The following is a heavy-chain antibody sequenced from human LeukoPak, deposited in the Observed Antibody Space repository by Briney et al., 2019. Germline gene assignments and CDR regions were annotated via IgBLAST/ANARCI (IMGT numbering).Heavy chain of an antibody. V-gene: IGHV3-53*01. CDR2: IYSGGST. CDR1: GFTVSSNY. J-gene: IGHJ1*01. CDR3: ARGYSSSWSVYFQH. Sequence: GGSLRLSCAASGFTVSSNYMSWVRQAPGKGLEWVSVIYSGGSTYYADSVKGRFTISRDNSKNTLYLQMNSLRAEDTAVYYCARGYSSSWSVYFQHWGQGTLVTVSS. D-gene: IGHD6-13*01.